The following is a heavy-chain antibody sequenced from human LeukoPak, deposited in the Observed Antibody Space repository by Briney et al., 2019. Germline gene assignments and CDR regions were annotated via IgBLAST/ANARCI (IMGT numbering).Heavy chain of an antibody. CDR3: ARDAGSDYYYYMDV. CDR2: IYTSGST. J-gene: IGHJ6*03. Sequence: SETLSLTCTVSGGSISSYYWSWIRQPAGKGLDWIGRIYTSGSTNYNPSLKSRVTMSVDTSKNQFSLKLSSVTAADTAVYYCARDAGSDYYYYMDVWGKGTTVTVSS. D-gene: IGHD3-10*01. V-gene: IGHV4-4*07. CDR1: GGSISSYY.